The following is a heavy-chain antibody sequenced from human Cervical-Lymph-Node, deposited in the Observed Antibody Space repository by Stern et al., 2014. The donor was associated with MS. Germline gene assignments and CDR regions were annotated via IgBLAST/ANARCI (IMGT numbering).Heavy chain of an antibody. J-gene: IGHJ4*02. CDR1: GYTFSNSW. D-gene: IGHD2-8*02. CDR3: ARGSAGAGAFFDY. CDR2: IYPGDSDT. V-gene: IGHV5-51*01. Sequence: EVQLEDSGAEVKKPGESLKISCKGSGYTFSNSWIGWVRQMPGRGLEWMGIIYPGDSDTRYSPSFQGQITISADKSISTAYLQWNSLKASDTAIFYCARGSAGAGAFFDYWGQGTLVTVSS.